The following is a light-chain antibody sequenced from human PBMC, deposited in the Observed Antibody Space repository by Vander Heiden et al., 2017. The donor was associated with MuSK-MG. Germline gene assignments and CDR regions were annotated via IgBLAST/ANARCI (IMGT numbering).Light chain of an antibody. J-gene: IGKJ1*01. CDR1: QSVSSN. V-gene: IGKV3-15*01. CDR3: QQYDDWPPWS. Sequence: EVVMTQSPATLSVSPGASATLSCRASQSVSSNLAWYQQKPGQAPRLLIYDASTRATGVPARFSGSGSGTEFTLTINILQSEDFAVYYCQQYDDWPPWSFGQGTTVEFK. CDR2: DAS.